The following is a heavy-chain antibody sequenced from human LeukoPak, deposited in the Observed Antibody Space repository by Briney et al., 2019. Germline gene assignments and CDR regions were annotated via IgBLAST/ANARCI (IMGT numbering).Heavy chain of an antibody. Sequence: ASVKVSCKASGYTFTSYGISWVRQAPGQGLEWMGWISAYNGNTNYAQKLQGRVTTTTDTSTSTAYMELRSLRSDDTAVYYCARDLPGDGYWSFWGQGTMVTVSS. D-gene: IGHD5-24*01. CDR2: ISAYNGNT. J-gene: IGHJ3*01. CDR3: ARDLPGDGYWSF. CDR1: GYTFTSYG. V-gene: IGHV1-18*01.